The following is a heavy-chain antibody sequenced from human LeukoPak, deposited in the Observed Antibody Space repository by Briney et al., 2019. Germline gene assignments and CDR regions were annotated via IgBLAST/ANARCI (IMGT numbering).Heavy chain of an antibody. CDR3: ARGWYGSDY. D-gene: IGHD2-15*01. CDR2: ISSGSGYT. Sequence: AGSLRLSCAASGFTFSDYYMSWIRQAPGKGLEWVSYISSGSGYTNYADSVKGRFSISRDNAENSLFLQMNSLSADDTAVYYCARGWYGSDYWGQGTLVTVSS. J-gene: IGHJ4*02. V-gene: IGHV3-11*06. CDR1: GFTFSDYY.